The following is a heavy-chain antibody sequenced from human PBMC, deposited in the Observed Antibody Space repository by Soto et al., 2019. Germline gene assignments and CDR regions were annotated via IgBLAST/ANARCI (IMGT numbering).Heavy chain of an antibody. D-gene: IGHD6-13*01. V-gene: IGHV1-69*02. J-gene: IGHJ4*02. CDR3: ARDRDNSNWPNFDS. CDR1: GGTFSIYT. CDR2: VLPFLDIT. Sequence: SVKVSCKTSGGTFSIYTISWVRQAPGQGLEWMGRVLPFLDITSYSQRFQGRVTITADRSTTTAYMEMSSLRSEDTAVYYCARDRDNSNWPNFDSWGQGTLVTVSS.